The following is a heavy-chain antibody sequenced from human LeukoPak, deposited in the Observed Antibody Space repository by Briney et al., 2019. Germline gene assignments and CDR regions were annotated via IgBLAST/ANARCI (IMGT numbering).Heavy chain of an antibody. Sequence: SETLSLTCAVYGGSFSGYYWSWIRQPPGKGLEWIGEINHSGSTNYNPSLKSRVTISVDTSKNQFSLKLSSVTAADTAVYYCARDEQYEKAFGIWGQGTMVTVSS. CDR2: INHSGST. V-gene: IGHV4-34*01. D-gene: IGHD1/OR15-1a*01. CDR3: ARDEQYEKAFGI. CDR1: GGSFSGYY. J-gene: IGHJ3*02.